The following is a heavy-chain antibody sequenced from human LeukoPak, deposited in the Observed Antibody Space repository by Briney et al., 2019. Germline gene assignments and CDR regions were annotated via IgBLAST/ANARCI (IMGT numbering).Heavy chain of an antibody. D-gene: IGHD5-24*01. CDR3: ARVLPALLRWLQLGEDAFDI. J-gene: IGHJ3*02. Sequence: WASVKVSCKASGYTFTSYDINWMRQATGQGLEWMGWMNPNSGNTGYAQKFQGRVTMTRNTSISTAYMELSSLRSEDTAVYYCARVLPALLRWLQLGEDAFDIWGQGTMVTVSS. V-gene: IGHV1-8*01. CDR2: MNPNSGNT. CDR1: GYTFTSYD.